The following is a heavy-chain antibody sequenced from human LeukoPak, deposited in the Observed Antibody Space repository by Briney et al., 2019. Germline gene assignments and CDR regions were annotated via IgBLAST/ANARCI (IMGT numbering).Heavy chain of an antibody. Sequence: ASVKVSCKASGYTFTSYDINWVRQATGQGLEWMGWMNPNSGNTGYAQKFQGRVTMTRNTSISTAYMELSSLRSEDTAVYYCARGDSSSSGLVYYFDYWSQGTLVTVSS. CDR1: GYTFTSYD. CDR2: MNPNSGNT. CDR3: ARGDSSSSGLVYYFDY. V-gene: IGHV1-8*01. D-gene: IGHD6-6*01. J-gene: IGHJ4*02.